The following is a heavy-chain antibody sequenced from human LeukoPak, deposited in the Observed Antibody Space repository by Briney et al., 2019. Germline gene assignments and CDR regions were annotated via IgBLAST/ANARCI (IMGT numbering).Heavy chain of an antibody. CDR2: IIPIFGTA. Sequence: SVKVSCKASGYTFTSYGISWVRQAPGQGLEWMGGIIPIFGTANYAQKFQGRVTITADKSTSTAYMELSSLRSEDTAVYYCARGGVGYCSSTSCYRFDYWGQGTLVTVSS. D-gene: IGHD2-2*01. V-gene: IGHV1-69*06. J-gene: IGHJ4*02. CDR1: GYTFTSYG. CDR3: ARGGVGYCSSTSCYRFDY.